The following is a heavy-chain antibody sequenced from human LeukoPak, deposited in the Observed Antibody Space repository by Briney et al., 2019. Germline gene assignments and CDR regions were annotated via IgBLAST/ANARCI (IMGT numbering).Heavy chain of an antibody. J-gene: IGHJ6*03. CDR3: TTSDPFYAYYYYYMDV. Sequence: KAGGSLRLSCTASGFTFGDYAMSWFRQAPGKGLEWVGFIRSKAYGGTTDYAAPVKGRFTISRDDSKNTLYLQMNSLKTEDTAVYYCTTSDPFYAYYYYYMDVWGKGTTVTVSS. V-gene: IGHV3-49*05. D-gene: IGHD5/OR15-5a*01. CDR2: IRSKAYGGTT. CDR1: GFTFGDYA.